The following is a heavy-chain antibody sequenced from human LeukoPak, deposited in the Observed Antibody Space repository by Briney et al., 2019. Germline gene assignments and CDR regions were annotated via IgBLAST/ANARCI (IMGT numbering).Heavy chain of an antibody. V-gene: IGHV4-59*01. CDR2: IYYSGRT. D-gene: IGHD5-24*01. Sequence: SETLSLTCTVSGDSINSYYWNWIPQPPGKGLEWIGYIYYSGRTDYNPSLKSRVTISVDTSKHQFSMKLKSVTAADTAVYFCARGRWLPNAFDIWGQGTMVTVFS. CDR3: ARGRWLPNAFDI. CDR1: GDSINSYY. J-gene: IGHJ3*02.